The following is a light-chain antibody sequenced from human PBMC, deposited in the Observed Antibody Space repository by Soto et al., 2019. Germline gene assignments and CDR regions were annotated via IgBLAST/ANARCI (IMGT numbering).Light chain of an antibody. Sequence: EIVLPQSPATLSLSPGERATLSCRASQSVSSYLAWYQQKPGQAPRLLIYDASNRATGIPARFSGSGSETDSAPTIGSPESEDFAFYYGQQRSNCHPRFTLGPGTKVDIK. J-gene: IGKJ3*01. CDR2: DAS. CDR1: QSVSSY. V-gene: IGKV3-11*01. CDR3: QQRSNCHPRFT.